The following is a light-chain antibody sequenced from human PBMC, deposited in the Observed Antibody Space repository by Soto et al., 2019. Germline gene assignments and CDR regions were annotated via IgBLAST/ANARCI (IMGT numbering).Light chain of an antibody. V-gene: IGLV1-44*01. J-gene: IGLJ2*01. CDR3: AAWDDSLYGLV. CDR1: STHVGVNP. CDR2: TND. Sequence: QSVVTQPPSTSGTPRQRVTISCSGSSTHVGVNPVNWYQQFPGTAPRLLIYTNDQRPSGVPGRFSGSKSGTTASLDISGLQSDDEADYCCAAWDDSLYGLVFGGGTQLTVL.